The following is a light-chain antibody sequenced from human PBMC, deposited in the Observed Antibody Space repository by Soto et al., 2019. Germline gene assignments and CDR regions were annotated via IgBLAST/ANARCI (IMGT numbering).Light chain of an antibody. CDR1: QGISNY. Sequence: DIQLTQSPSSLPASVGDRVTITCRASQGISNYLNWYQHKRGKAPNLLIHGASTLQSGVPSRFSGSGFGTHFTLTISSLQPEDFATYYCQQSYSTPPYTFGQGTKLEIK. J-gene: IGKJ2*01. CDR3: QQSYSTPPYT. CDR2: GAS. V-gene: IGKV1-39*01.